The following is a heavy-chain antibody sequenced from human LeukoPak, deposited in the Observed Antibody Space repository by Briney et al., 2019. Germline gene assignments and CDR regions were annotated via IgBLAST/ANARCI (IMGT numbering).Heavy chain of an antibody. CDR3: AKINNYGDY. CDR2: ISPDGNSD. Sequence: GRSLRLSCAASGFTFSSFGIHWVRQAPGMGLEWVAAISPDGNSDYYTDSVKGRFTVSRDNSKNMIYLQMNSLRGEDSAVYYCAKINNYGDYWGQGTLVTVSS. V-gene: IGHV3-30*18. D-gene: IGHD5-18*01. J-gene: IGHJ4*02. CDR1: GFTFSSFG.